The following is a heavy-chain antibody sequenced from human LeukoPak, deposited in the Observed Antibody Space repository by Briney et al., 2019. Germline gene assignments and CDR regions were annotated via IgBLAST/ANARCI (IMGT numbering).Heavy chain of an antibody. CDR2: MNPNSGNT. V-gene: IGHV1-8*03. J-gene: IGHJ4*02. Sequence: ASVKVSCKASGYTFTSYDINWVRQATGQGLEWMGWMNPNSGNTGYAQKFQGRVTIIRNTSISTAYMELSSLRSEDTAVYYCARGRAIFGVVIQFDYWGQGTLVTVSS. CDR3: ARGRAIFGVVIQFDY. D-gene: IGHD3-3*01. CDR1: GYTFTSYD.